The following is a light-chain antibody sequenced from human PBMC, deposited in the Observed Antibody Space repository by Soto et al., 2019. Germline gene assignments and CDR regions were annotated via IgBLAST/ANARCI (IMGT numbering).Light chain of an antibody. CDR1: QSVSSY. Sequence: EIVLRQSPATLSLSPGERATLSCRASQSVSSYLAWYQQKPGQAPRLLIYDASNRATGIPARFSGSGSGTDFTLTISSLEPEDFAVYYCQHRADWPRGSFGQGTKLEIK. CDR3: QHRADWPRGS. V-gene: IGKV3-11*01. J-gene: IGKJ2*01. CDR2: DAS.